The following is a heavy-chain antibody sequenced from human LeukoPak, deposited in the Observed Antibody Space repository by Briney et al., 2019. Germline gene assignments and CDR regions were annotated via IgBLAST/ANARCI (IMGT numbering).Heavy chain of an antibody. CDR3: AKSVSSGDYDSTGYSFDY. D-gene: IGHD3-22*01. CDR1: GFTFSSYA. CDR2: ISGSGGST. J-gene: IGHJ4*02. V-gene: IGHV3-23*01. Sequence: GGSLRLSCAASGFTFSSYAMSWVRQAPGKGLEWVSAISGSGGSTYYADSVKGRFTISRDNSNNTLYLQMNSLRAEDTAVYYCAKSVSSGDYDSTGYSFDYWGQGTLVTVSS.